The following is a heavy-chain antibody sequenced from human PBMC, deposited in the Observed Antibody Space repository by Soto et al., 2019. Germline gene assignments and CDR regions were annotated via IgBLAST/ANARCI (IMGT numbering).Heavy chain of an antibody. CDR2: ISYDGSNK. V-gene: IGHV3-30-3*01. CDR1: GFTFSSYA. Sequence: PGGSLRLSCAASGFTFSSYAMHWVRQAPGKGLECVAFISYDGSNKNYADSVKGRFTISRDNSKTTLYLQMNSLRAEDTSVYYCARGIGPSWFDPWGQGTLVTVSS. CDR3: ARGIGPSWFDP. J-gene: IGHJ5*02.